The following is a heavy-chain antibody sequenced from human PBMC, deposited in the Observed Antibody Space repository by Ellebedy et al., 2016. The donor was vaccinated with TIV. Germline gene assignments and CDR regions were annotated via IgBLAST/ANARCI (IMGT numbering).Heavy chain of an antibody. CDR2: LYPDATT. D-gene: IGHD2-21*01. J-gene: IGHJ5*02. CDR1: GIIVSDYF. V-gene: IGHV3-66*01. CDR3: ARDPGGGGDFGDNWFDP. Sequence: PGGSLRLSCEASGIIVSDYFMNWVRQAPGKGLEWVSVLYPDATTNYTDSVNGRFIVSRDSSKNTLYLQMNSLTAEDTAVYYCARDPGGGGDFGDNWFDPWGQGTLVTVSS.